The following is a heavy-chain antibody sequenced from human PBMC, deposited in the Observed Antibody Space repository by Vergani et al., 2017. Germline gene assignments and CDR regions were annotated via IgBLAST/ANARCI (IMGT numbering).Heavy chain of an antibody. CDR1: GGSISSYY. CDR3: ARDGTVRGDGPFADY. D-gene: IGHD3-10*01. CDR2: IYYSGST. J-gene: IGHJ4*02. Sequence: VQLLESGPGLVKPSETLSLTCTVSGGSISSYYWSWIRQPPGKGLEWIGYIYYSGSTNYNPSLKSRVTISVDTSKNQFSLKLSSVTAADTAVYYCARDGTVRGDGPFADYWGQGTLVTVSS. V-gene: IGHV4-59*12.